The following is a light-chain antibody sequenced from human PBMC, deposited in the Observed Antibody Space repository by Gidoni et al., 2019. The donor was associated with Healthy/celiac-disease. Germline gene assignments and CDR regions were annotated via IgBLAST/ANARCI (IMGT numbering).Light chain of an antibody. CDR1: QGISSY. Sequence: DLQLTQSPSFLSASVGDRVTSTCRASQGISSYLAWYQQKPGKAPKLLIYAASTWQSGVPSRFSGSGSGTEITLTISSLQPEDVATYYCQQLNSYPRTFGPGTKVDIK. CDR2: AAS. V-gene: IGKV1-9*01. CDR3: QQLNSYPRT. J-gene: IGKJ3*01.